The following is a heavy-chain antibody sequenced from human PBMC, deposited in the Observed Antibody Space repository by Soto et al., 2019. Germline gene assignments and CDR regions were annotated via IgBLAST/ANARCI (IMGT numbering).Heavy chain of an antibody. D-gene: IGHD2-2*02. CDR2: ISDSGST. V-gene: IGHV4-31*03. Sequence: SETLSLTCTVSGASISSLGYYWSWIRQHRGKGLEGIGYISDSGSTCYNPSLKSRVTISVDTSKNQLSLNLSSVTAADTAVYYCARRASIPYCSSTSCHSGNAFDIWGQGTMVTVSS. CDR1: GASISSLGYY. CDR3: ARRASIPYCSSTSCHSGNAFDI. J-gene: IGHJ3*02.